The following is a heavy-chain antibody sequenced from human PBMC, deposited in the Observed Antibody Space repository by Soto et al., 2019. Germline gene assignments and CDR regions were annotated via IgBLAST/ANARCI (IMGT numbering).Heavy chain of an antibody. CDR2: IYYSGST. V-gene: IGHV4-59*01. Sequence: QVQLQESGPGLVKPSETLSLTCTVSGGSISSYYWSWILQPPGKGLEWIGYIYYSGSTNYNPSLTSRVTISVDTSKNQFSLKLSSVTAADSAVYYCARVYSSSWYYFDYWGQGTLVTVSS. J-gene: IGHJ4*02. CDR1: GGSISSYY. D-gene: IGHD6-13*01. CDR3: ARVYSSSWYYFDY.